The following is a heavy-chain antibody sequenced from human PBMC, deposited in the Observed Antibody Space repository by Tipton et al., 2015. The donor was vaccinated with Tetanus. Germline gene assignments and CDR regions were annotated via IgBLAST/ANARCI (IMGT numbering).Heavy chain of an antibody. Sequence: TLSLTCDVARDSVNFGDLSWSWVRQPLGKGLEWIGYIYYNGKTFYNPSLKSRVALSVDKSQNQVFLSMTSVTAADTAVYYCARADYRDSAFFLLDNWGPGILVTVSS. CDR1: RDSVNFGDLS. CDR2: IYYNGKT. D-gene: IGHD3-3*02. V-gene: IGHV4-30-2*01. J-gene: IGHJ4*02. CDR3: ARADYRDSAFFLLDN.